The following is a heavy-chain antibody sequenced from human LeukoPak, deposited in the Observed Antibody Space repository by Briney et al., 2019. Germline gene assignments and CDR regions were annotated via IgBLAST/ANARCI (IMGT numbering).Heavy chain of an antibody. CDR1: GYTLTELS. CDR2: FDPEDGET. Sequence: GASVKVSCKVSGYTLTELSMHWVRQAPGKGLEWMGGFDPEDGETIYAQKFQGRVTMTEDTSTDTAYMELSSLRSEDTAVYYCAKRGNFDRSGYYGSDYWGQGTLVTVSS. D-gene: IGHD3-22*01. J-gene: IGHJ4*02. V-gene: IGHV1-24*01. CDR3: AKRGNFDRSGYYGSDY.